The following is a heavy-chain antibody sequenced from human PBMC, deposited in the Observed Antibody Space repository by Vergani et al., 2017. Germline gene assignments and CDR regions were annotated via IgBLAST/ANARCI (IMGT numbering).Heavy chain of an antibody. CDR2: ISSSSRYI. CDR1: GFTFSSYS. CDR3: ARKQQWLALGLDY. D-gene: IGHD6-19*01. J-gene: IGHJ4*02. Sequence: EVQLVESGGGLVKPGGSLRLSCAASGFTFSSYSMNWVRQAPGKGLEWVSSISSSSRYIYYADSVKGRFTISRDNAKKSLYLQMNSLRAEDTAVYYCARKQQWLALGLDYWGQGTLVTVSS. V-gene: IGHV3-21*01.